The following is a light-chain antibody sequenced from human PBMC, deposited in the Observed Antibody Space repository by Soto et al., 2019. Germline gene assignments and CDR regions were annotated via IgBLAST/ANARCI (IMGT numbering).Light chain of an antibody. J-gene: IGLJ2*01. V-gene: IGLV2-8*01. CDR1: SSDVGAYNF. Sequence: QSALTQPPSASGSPGQSVTISCTGTSSDVGAYNFVSWFQQHPGKAPKLMIYDVSERPSGVPDRFSGSKSDNTASLTVYGLQAEDEGDYYCCSYAGNYTFFGGGTKVTVL. CDR3: CSYAGNYTF. CDR2: DVS.